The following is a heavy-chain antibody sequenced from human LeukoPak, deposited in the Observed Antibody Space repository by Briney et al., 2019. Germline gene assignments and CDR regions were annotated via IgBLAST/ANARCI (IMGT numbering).Heavy chain of an antibody. CDR2: IKQDGSEK. J-gene: IGHJ4*02. D-gene: IGHD3-22*01. V-gene: IGHV3-7*03. CDR1: GFTFSSYW. CDR3: AKVKITMIVNYYFDY. Sequence: PGGSLRLSCAASGFTFSSYWMSWVRQAPGKGLEWVANIKQDGSEKYYVDSVKGRFTISRDNAKNSLYLQMNSLRAEDTALYYCAKVKITMIVNYYFDYWGQGTLVTVSS.